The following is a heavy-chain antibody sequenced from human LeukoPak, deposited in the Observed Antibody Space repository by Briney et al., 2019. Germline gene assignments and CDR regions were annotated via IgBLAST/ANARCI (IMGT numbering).Heavy chain of an antibody. J-gene: IGHJ4*02. CDR2: IIPIFGTA. D-gene: IGHD3-16*01. V-gene: IGHV1-69*13. CDR3: ARDAHYDYVWGSSFDY. CDR1: GGTFSSYA. Sequence: GASVKVSCTASGGTFSSYAISWVRQAPGQGLEWMGGIIPIFGTANYAQKFQGRVTITADESTSTAYMELSSLRSEDTAVYYCARDAHYDYVWGSSFDYWGQGTLVTVSS.